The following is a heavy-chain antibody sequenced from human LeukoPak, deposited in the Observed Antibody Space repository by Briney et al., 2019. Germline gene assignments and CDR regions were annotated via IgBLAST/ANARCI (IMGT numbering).Heavy chain of an antibody. J-gene: IGHJ4*02. CDR3: EKTSCSTTSCPGDY. V-gene: IGHV3-30*02. CDR2: LRNDGTYK. D-gene: IGHD2-2*01. CDR1: GFTFTTYG. Sequence: PGGSLRLSCAASGFTFTTYGMHWVRQAPGKGLEWVAFLRNDGTYKYYADSVKGRFTISRDNSKNTLYLQMSSLRAEDTAVYYCEKTSCSTTSCPGDYWGQGTLVTVSS.